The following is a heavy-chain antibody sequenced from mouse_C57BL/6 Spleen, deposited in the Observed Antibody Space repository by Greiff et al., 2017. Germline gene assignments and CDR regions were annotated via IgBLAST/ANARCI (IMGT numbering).Heavy chain of an antibody. CDR3: ARGGGYYYGSSPLFDY. CDR2: INPSNGGT. D-gene: IGHD1-1*01. CDR1: GYTFTSYW. Sequence: VQLQQSGTELVKPGASVKLSCKASGYTFTSYWMHWVKQRPGQGLEWIGNINPSNGGTNYNEKFKSKATLTVDKSSSTAYMQLSSLTSEDSAVYYCARGGGYYYGSSPLFDYWGQGTTLTVSS. J-gene: IGHJ2*01. V-gene: IGHV1-53*01.